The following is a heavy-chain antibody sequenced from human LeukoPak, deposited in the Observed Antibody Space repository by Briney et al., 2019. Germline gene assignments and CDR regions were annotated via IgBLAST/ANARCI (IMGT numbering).Heavy chain of an antibody. V-gene: IGHV3-23*01. Sequence: PGGSLRLSCAASGFTFSSYAMSWVRQAPGKGLEWASTISGSGDTTYYADSVKGRFTVSRDNSKNTLYQQMNSLRAEDTAVYYCAKGYCSDATCAEDYWGQGTLVTVSS. J-gene: IGHJ4*02. D-gene: IGHD3-16*01. CDR2: ISGSGDTT. CDR3: AKGYCSDATCAEDY. CDR1: GFTFSSYA.